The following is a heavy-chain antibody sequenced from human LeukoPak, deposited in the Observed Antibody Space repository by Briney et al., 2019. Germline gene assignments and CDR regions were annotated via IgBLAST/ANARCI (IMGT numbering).Heavy chain of an antibody. D-gene: IGHD2-8*02. CDR3: AKEDERCTGDCRGFFDS. V-gene: IGHV3-23*01. J-gene: IGHJ4*02. CDR1: GFSFYNFA. Sequence: LSGGSLRLSCAASGFSFYNFAVSWVRQAPGKGLEWVSIISGNGLTTHYADSVKARFTISRDNSKNTLFLQMNSLRAEDTAVYYCAKEDERCTGDCRGFFDSWGQGTLVTVSS. CDR2: ISGNGLTT.